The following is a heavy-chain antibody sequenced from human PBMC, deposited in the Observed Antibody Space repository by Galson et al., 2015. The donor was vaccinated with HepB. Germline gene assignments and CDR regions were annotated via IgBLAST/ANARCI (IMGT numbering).Heavy chain of an antibody. D-gene: IGHD1-26*01. CDR1: GDSVSSNSAA. CDR3: ARMVGGSRDY. CDR2: TYYRSKWYN. J-gene: IGHJ4*02. Sequence: CAISGDSVSSNSAAWNRIRQSPSRGLEWLGRTYYRSKWYNEYAISVKGRITINPDTSKNQLSLQLNSVAPEDTAVYYCARMVGGSRDYWGQGTLVTVSS. V-gene: IGHV6-1*01.